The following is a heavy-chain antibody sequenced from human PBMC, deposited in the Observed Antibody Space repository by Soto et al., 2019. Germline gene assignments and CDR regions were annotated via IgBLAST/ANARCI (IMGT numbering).Heavy chain of an antibody. Sequence: PSETLSLTCTVSGGSISSDYWSWIRQPPGKRLEWIGFIYHSGSTNYNPSLKSRVTISVDTSKNQFSLSLSSVTAADTAVYYCARHVRDVYNRLFYYWGQGTLVTVSS. CDR1: GGSISSDY. CDR2: IYHSGST. V-gene: IGHV4-59*08. D-gene: IGHD1-1*01. J-gene: IGHJ4*02. CDR3: ARHVRDVYNRLFYY.